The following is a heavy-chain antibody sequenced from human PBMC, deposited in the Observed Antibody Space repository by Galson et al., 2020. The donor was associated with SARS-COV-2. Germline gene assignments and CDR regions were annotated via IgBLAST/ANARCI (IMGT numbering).Heavy chain of an antibody. V-gene: IGHV1-8*01. D-gene: IGHD5-18*01. Sequence: ASVKVSCKTSGYTFTSYDINWVRQATGQGLEWMGWMNPNSGNSGCTQKFQGRVTMTRNTSISTAYMELSNLTSEDTAVYYCARLVALPWVQFGLVNDGMDVWGQGTMVSVSS. CDR2: MNPNSGNS. CDR1: GYTFTSYD. J-gene: IGHJ6*02. CDR3: ARLVALPWVQFGLVNDGMDV.